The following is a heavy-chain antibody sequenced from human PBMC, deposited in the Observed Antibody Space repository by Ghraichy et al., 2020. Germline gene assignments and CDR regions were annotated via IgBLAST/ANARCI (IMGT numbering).Heavy chain of an antibody. CDR3: ARGGDSAYCTGASCYSGDY. J-gene: IGHJ4*02. CDR2: ISSRSSDI. Sequence: GESLNISCAASGFIFSRYSMKWVRQAPGKGLEWVSSISSRSSDIYYADSMKGRFAISRDNAKNSLYLQMNSLRVEDTAVYYCARGGDSAYCTGASCYSGDYWGQGTLVTVSS. CDR1: GFIFSRYS. V-gene: IGHV3-21*06. D-gene: IGHD2-2*02.